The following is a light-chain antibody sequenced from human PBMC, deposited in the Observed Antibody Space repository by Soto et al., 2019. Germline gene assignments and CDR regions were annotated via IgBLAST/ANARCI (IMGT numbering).Light chain of an antibody. CDR1: QSVSSSY. J-gene: IGKJ4*01. Sequence: EIVCSHSFGILPLSRGDRATXSCRXSQSVSSSYLAWYQQKPGQAPRLLISGASSRATGIPVRFSGSGSGTDFTLTISSLEPEDFAVYYCQQRGNGPPLTFGGGTKV. CDR3: QQRGNGPPLT. V-gene: IGKV3D-20*02. CDR2: GAS.